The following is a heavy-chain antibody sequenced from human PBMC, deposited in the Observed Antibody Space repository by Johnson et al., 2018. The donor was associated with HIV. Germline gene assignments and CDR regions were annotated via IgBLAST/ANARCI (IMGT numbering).Heavy chain of an antibody. Sequence: VQLVESGGGVVQPGRSLRLSCAASGFTFNNYAMSWVRQAPGKGLEWVSAIGATGGNTYYADSVKGRFTVSRDNSKNTLYLQMNSLRAEDTAVYYCARDCTNGVCWGFDIWGQGTMVTVSS. CDR2: IGATGGNT. D-gene: IGHD2-8*01. J-gene: IGHJ3*02. V-gene: IGHV3-23*04. CDR3: ARDCTNGVCWGFDI. CDR1: GFTFNNYA.